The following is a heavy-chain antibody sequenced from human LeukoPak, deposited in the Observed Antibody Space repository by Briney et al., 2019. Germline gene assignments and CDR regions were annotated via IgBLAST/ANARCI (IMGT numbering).Heavy chain of an antibody. J-gene: IGHJ4*02. CDR1: GFTVSSNY. CDR3: ARDQFDY. Sequence: GGSLRLSCAASGFTVSSNYMSWVRQAPGKGLEWVAFVRDDGSNKYYVGSVKGRFTIFRDNSKKTLFLQMNSLRAEDTAVYYCARDQFDYWGQGTLITVSS. CDR2: VRDDGSNK. V-gene: IGHV3-30*02.